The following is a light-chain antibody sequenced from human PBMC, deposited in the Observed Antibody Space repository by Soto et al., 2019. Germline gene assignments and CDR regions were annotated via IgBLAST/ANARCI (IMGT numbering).Light chain of an antibody. CDR2: SNN. CDR1: SPNIGSNT. CDR3: VAWDDSLNGYVV. J-gene: IGLJ2*01. V-gene: IGLV1-44*01. Sequence: SVLTQPPSASGTPGQRVTISCSGSSPNIGSNTVNWYQQLPGTAPKLVIYSNNQRPSGVPDRFSGSKSGTSASLAISGLQSEDEADYYCVAWDDSLNGYVVFGGGTKVTVL.